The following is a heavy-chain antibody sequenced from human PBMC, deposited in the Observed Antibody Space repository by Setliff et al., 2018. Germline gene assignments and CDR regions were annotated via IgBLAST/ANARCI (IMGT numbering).Heavy chain of an antibody. CDR1: GYSFPSYG. D-gene: IGHD2-15*01. V-gene: IGHV1-18*01. CDR2: ISAYNGFI. J-gene: IGHJ4*02. CDR3: ARDRPMVVVADNLALFDY. Sequence: ASVKVSCKASGYSFPSYGISWVRQAPGQGLEWMGWISAYNGFIIYAQMFQGRVIMTTDTSTSTAYMELRSLRSDDTAVYYCARDRPMVVVADNLALFDYWGQGTRVTVS.